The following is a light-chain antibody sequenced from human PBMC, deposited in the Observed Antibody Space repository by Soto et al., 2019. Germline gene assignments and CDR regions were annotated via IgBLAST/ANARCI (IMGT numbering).Light chain of an antibody. Sequence: QSALTQPASVSGSPGQSITISCTGTSSDVGGYNYVSWYQHHPAKAPKLMIFDVSNRPSGVSNRFSGSKSGNTASLTISGLLPEDEADYYCSSYTTSNTRQIVFGTGTKLTVL. CDR3: SSYTTSNTRQIV. CDR1: SSDVGGYNY. CDR2: DVS. J-gene: IGLJ1*01. V-gene: IGLV2-14*03.